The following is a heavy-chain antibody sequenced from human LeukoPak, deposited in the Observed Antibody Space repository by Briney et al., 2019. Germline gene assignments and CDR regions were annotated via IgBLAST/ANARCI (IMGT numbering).Heavy chain of an antibody. D-gene: IGHD6-19*01. Sequence: QSGGSLRLSCAASGFTFSKYWMLWVRHAQGKGLESVSRNNTDGTVTTFADSFKGRFTVSRDNADNTMFLQMNSVRDEDTAVYYCATKQWLAPPPDSWGQGTPVTVSS. V-gene: IGHV3-74*01. CDR2: NNTDGTVT. J-gene: IGHJ4*02. CDR1: GFTFSKYW. CDR3: ATKQWLAPPPDS.